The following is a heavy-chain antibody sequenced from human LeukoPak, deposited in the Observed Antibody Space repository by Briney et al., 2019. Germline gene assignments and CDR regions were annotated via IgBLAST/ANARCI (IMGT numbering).Heavy chain of an antibody. J-gene: IGHJ3*02. CDR3: ARVYGAGYDFRGAFDI. CDR2: IHYTGST. V-gene: IGHV4-59*01. D-gene: IGHD5-12*01. CDR1: GGSISSYY. Sequence: SETLSLTCTVSGGSISSYYWSWIRQPPRKGLEWIGYIHYTGSTNYNPSLKSRVTISVDTSKNQFSLKLSSVTAADTAVYYCARVYGAGYDFRGAFDIWGQGTMVTVSS.